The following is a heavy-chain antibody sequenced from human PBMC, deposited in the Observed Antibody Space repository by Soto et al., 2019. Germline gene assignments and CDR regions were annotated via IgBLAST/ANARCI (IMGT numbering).Heavy chain of an antibody. J-gene: IGHJ4*02. V-gene: IGHV3-15*07. CDR2: INGKTDGETT. CDR1: GFSFSSTF. CDR3: ATEYFYRLNY. D-gene: IGHD3-16*02. Sequence: EVQLVESGGALIKPGGSLRLSCAVSGFSFSSTFMNWVRQAPGKGLEWVGRINGKTDGETTDFAAPVKGRFTISRDYSKNTLYLEMNSLKTEDTAVDYCATEYFYRLNYWGQGTLVTVPS.